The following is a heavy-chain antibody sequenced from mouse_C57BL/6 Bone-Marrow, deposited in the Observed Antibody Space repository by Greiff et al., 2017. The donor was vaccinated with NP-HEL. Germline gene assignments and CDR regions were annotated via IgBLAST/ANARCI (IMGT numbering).Heavy chain of an antibody. Sequence: VQLKQPGPELVKPGASVKISCKASGYTFTDYYMNWVKQSHGKSLEWIGDINPNNGGTSYNQKFKGKATLTVDKSSSTAYMELRSLTSEDSAVYYCARSGPLAMDYWGQGTSVTVSS. CDR3: ARSGPLAMDY. D-gene: IGHD3-1*01. CDR2: INPNNGGT. CDR1: GYTFTDYY. V-gene: IGHV1-26*01. J-gene: IGHJ4*01.